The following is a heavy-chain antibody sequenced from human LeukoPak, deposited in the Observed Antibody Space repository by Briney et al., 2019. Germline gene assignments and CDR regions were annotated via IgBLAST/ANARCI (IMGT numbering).Heavy chain of an antibody. Sequence: GGSLRLSCAASGFTFSSYWMSWVRQAPGKGLERVANIKQDGSEKYYVDPVKGRFTISRDNAKNSLYLQMNSLRAEDTAVYYCARDVLGYIVATSPFDYWGQGTLVTVSS. D-gene: IGHD5-12*01. CDR1: GFTFSSYW. CDR3: ARDVLGYIVATSPFDY. J-gene: IGHJ4*02. CDR2: IKQDGSEK. V-gene: IGHV3-7*01.